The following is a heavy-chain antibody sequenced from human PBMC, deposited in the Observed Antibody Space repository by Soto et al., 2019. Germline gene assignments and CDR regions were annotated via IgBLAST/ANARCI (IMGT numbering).Heavy chain of an antibody. D-gene: IGHD4-4*01. CDR2: INPSGGST. J-gene: IGHJ4*02. Sequence: ASVKVSCKASGYSFTSNNMHWVRQAPGQGLEWMGIINPSGGSTTYAQKFQGRVTMTRDTSTSTVYMELSSLRSDDTAVYYCAARATVTGDYQFDYWGQGTLVTVSS. V-gene: IGHV1-46*01. CDR3: AARATVTGDYQFDY. CDR1: GYSFTSNN.